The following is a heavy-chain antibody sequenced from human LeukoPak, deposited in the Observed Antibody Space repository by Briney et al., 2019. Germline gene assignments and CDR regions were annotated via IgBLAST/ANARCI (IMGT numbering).Heavy chain of an antibody. CDR2: IYNSGST. D-gene: IGHD1-26*01. CDR1: GDSFSYFY. J-gene: IGHJ3*02. Sequence: PSETLSLTCTVSGDSFSYFYWSWIRQPPGKGLEWIGYIYNSGSTNYNPSLKSRVTISVDASKNQFSLKLSSVTAADTAVYYCARERPSGSYVDAFDIWGQGTMVTVSS. V-gene: IGHV4-59*12. CDR3: ARERPSGSYVDAFDI.